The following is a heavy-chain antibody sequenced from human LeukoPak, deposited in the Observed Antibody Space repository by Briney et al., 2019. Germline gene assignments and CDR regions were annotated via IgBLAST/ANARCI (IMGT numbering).Heavy chain of an antibody. J-gene: IGHJ4*02. V-gene: IGHV3-30*18. CDR2: ISYDGSNK. CDR1: GFTFSSYG. D-gene: IGHD2-2*01. Sequence: GGSLRLSCAASGFTFSSYGMHWVRQAPGKGLEWVAVISYDGSNKYYADSVKGRFTISRDNSKNTLYLQMNSLRAEDTAVYYCAKDSPYQLFDYWGQGTLVTASS. CDR3: AKDSPYQLFDY.